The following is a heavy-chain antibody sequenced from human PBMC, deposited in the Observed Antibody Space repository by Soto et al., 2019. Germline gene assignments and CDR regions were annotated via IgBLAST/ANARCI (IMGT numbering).Heavy chain of an antibody. CDR2: IYYSGST. CDR3: ARHDGEDSRHRWFDP. CDR1: GGSISSSSYY. Sequence: SETLSLTCTVSGGSISSSSYYWGWIRQPPGKGLEWIGSIYYSGSTYYNSSLKSRVTISVDTSKNQFSLKLSSVTAADTAVYYCARHDGEDSRHRWFDPWGQGTLVTVSS. V-gene: IGHV4-39*01. J-gene: IGHJ5*02. D-gene: IGHD3-10*01.